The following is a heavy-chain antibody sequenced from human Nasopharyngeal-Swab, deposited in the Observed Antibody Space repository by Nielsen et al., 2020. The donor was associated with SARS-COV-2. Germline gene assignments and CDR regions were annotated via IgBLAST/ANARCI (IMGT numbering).Heavy chain of an antibody. J-gene: IGHJ1*01. D-gene: IGHD6-19*01. CDR2: ISGSGDTT. V-gene: IGHV3-23*01. CDR1: GFTFSSYA. Sequence: GESLKISCAASGFTFSSYAMSWVRQAPGKGLEWVSSISGSGDTTYCADSVKGRFTISRDNSKNTLYLQLSSLRAEDTAVYYCAKGAVGGAVAGTQYFQHWGQGTQVTVSS. CDR3: AKGAVGGAVAGTQYFQH.